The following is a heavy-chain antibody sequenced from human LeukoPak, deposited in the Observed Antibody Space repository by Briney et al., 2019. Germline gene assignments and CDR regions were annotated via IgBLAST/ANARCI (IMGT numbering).Heavy chain of an antibody. D-gene: IGHD6-19*01. CDR1: AFIFSGHW. CDR3: ARGIFYSSGWYSWFDP. Sequence: GGSLRLSCEGSAFIFSGHWMNWVRQTPGKGLEWVASIKEDGSERQYVDSVKGRFSISRDNTKGSLFLQLNSLRAEDTAVYYCARGIFYSSGWYSWFDPWGQGTLVAVSS. V-gene: IGHV3-7*03. CDR2: IKEDGSER. J-gene: IGHJ5*02.